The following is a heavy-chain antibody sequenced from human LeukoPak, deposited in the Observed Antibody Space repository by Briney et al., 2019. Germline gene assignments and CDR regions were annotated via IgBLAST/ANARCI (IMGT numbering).Heavy chain of an antibody. CDR2: ISAYNGNT. CDR1: GYTFTSYV. CDR3: ASDGNSGSYPGYFDY. V-gene: IGHV1-18*01. Sequence: ASVKVSCKASGYTFTSYVISWVRQAPGQGLEWMGWISAYNGNTNYAQKLQGRVTMTTDTSTSTAYMELRSLRSDDTAVYYCASDGNSGSYPGYFDYWGQGTLVTVSS. J-gene: IGHJ4*02. D-gene: IGHD1-26*01.